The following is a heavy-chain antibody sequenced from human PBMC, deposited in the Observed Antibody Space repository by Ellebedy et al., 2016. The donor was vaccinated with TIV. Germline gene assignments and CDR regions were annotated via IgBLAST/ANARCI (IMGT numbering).Heavy chain of an antibody. CDR2: IYSGGST. CDR3: ARSRVGRGWYYFDY. Sequence: GGSLRLSCAASEFTVSSNYMSWVRQAPGKGLEWVSVIYSGGSTYYADSVKGRFTISRDNSKNTLYLQMNSLRAEDTAVYYCARSRVGRGWYYFDYWGQGTLVTVSS. D-gene: IGHD6-19*01. J-gene: IGHJ4*02. CDR1: EFTVSSNY. V-gene: IGHV3-53*01.